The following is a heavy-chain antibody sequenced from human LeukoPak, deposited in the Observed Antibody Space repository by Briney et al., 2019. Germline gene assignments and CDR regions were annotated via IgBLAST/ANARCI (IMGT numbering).Heavy chain of an antibody. CDR2: IKQDGSEK. CDR1: GFTFSSYS. D-gene: IGHD6-6*01. CDR3: ASFEYSSSFDY. J-gene: IGHJ4*02. Sequence: PGGSLRLSCAASGFTFSSYSMSWVRQAPGKGLEWVANIKQDGSEKYYVDSVKGRFTISRDNAKNSLYLQMNSLRAADTAVYYCASFEYSSSFDYWGQGTLVTVSS. V-gene: IGHV3-7*01.